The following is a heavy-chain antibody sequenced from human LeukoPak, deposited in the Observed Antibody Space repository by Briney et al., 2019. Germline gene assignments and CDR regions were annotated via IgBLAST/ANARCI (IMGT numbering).Heavy chain of an antibody. CDR3: ARGAQERPKVAASRYYYDSSGSTIDY. CDR1: GGSFSGYY. Sequence: SETLSLTCAVYGGSFSGYYWSWIRQPPGKGLEWIGEINHSGSTNYNPSLKSRVTISVDTSKNQFSLKLSSVTAADTAVYYCARGAQERPKVAASRYYYDSSGSTIDYWGQGTLVTVSS. V-gene: IGHV4-34*01. CDR2: INHSGST. J-gene: IGHJ4*02. D-gene: IGHD3-22*01.